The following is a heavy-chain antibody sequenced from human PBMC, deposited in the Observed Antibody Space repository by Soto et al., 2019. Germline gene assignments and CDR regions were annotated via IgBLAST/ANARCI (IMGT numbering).Heavy chain of an antibody. D-gene: IGHD3-3*01. CDR1: GYTFTRYG. V-gene: IGHV1-18*01. J-gene: IGHJ6*03. Sequence: ASVKVSCKASGYTFTRYGISWVRQAPEQGLEWMGWISAYNGNTNYAQKLQGRVTMTTDTSTSTAYMELRSLRSDDTAVYYCARGAPASYYDFWSGSRGYYYYYMDVWGKGTTVTVTS. CDR3: ARGAPASYYDFWSGSRGYYYYYMDV. CDR2: ISAYNGNT.